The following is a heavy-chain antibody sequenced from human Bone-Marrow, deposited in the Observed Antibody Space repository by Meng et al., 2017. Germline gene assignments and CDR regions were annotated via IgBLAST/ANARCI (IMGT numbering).Heavy chain of an antibody. J-gene: IGHJ6*02. CDR1: GGTFSSYA. V-gene: IGHV1-69*13. Sequence: SVKVSCKASGGTFSSYAISGVRQAPGQGLEWMGGIIPIFGTANYAQRFQGRVTITADESTSTAYMELRGLRSDDTAVYYCAREPSLPGVAVAGSPYYYYGMDVWGQGTTVTVSS. D-gene: IGHD6-19*01. CDR3: AREPSLPGVAVAGSPYYYYGMDV. CDR2: IIPIFGTA.